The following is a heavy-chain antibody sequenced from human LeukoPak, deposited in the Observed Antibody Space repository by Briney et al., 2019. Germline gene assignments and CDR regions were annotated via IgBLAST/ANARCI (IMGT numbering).Heavy chain of an antibody. D-gene: IGHD3-10*01. J-gene: IGHJ4*02. V-gene: IGHV3-30*18. CDR3: AKEEVYGSGSPLVDY. CDR2: ISYDGSNE. Sequence: GGSLRLSCAVSGLTFSNLKMNWVRQAPGKGLEWVAIISYDGSNEYYADSMKGRFTISRDNSKNTLYLQMNSLRAEDTAVYYCAKEEVYGSGSPLVDYWGRGTLVTVSS. CDR1: GLTFSNLK.